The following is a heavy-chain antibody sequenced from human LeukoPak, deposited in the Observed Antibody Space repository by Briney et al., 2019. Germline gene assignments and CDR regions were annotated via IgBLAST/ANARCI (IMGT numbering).Heavy chain of an antibody. Sequence: GGSLRLSCAASGFTFSSYEMNWVRQAPGKGLEWVSYISSSGSTIYYADSVKGRFTISRDNAKNSLYLQMNSLRAEEKAAYYCASGVIVATRAPGVYYYDSSGNDAFDIWGQGTMVTVSS. CDR3: ASGVIVATRAPGVYYYDSSGNDAFDI. V-gene: IGHV3-48*03. J-gene: IGHJ3*02. D-gene: IGHD3-22*01. CDR1: GFTFSSYE. CDR2: ISSSGSTI.